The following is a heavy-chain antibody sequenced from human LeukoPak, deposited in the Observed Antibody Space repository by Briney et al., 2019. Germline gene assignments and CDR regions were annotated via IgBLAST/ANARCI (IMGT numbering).Heavy chain of an antibody. Sequence: QPGGSLRLSCAASGFILSTHGMHWVRQAPGKGLEWVAGMWYDGSREDYADSVKGRFTISRDMSKNTLNLQMNSLRVEDTAMFYCARDLSFGSLDFRGQGTLVTVSS. CDR3: ARDLSFGSLDF. V-gene: IGHV3-33*01. D-gene: IGHD1-26*01. CDR1: GFILSTHG. J-gene: IGHJ4*02. CDR2: MWYDGSRE.